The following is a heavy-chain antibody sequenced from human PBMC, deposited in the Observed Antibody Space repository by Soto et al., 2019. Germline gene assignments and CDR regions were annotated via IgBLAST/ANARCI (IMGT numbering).Heavy chain of an antibody. CDR2: ISGSGGST. V-gene: IGHV3-23*01. Sequence: PGGSLRLSCAASGFTFSSYAMSWVRQAPGKGLEWVSAISGSGGSTYYADSVKGRFTISRDNSKNTLYLQMNSLRAEDTAVYYCAKDIGRITMVRGVITVDYWGQGTLVTVSS. CDR3: AKDIGRITMVRGVITVDY. D-gene: IGHD3-10*01. J-gene: IGHJ4*02. CDR1: GFTFSSYA.